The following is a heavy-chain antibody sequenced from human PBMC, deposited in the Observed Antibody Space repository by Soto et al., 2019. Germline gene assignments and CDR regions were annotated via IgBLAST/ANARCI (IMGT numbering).Heavy chain of an antibody. CDR1: GVIFSGYG. CDR3: ARDGVGHTVVFGYFDY. J-gene: IGHJ4*02. D-gene: IGHD1-26*01. CDR2: IRFDGSNI. Sequence: QVQLVESGGGVVQPGRSLRLSCVAPGVIFSGYGMHWVRQAPGKGLEWVAVIRFDGSNIYYADSVKGRFTISRDNSKNTLYLQMNSLRAEDTAVYYCARDGVGHTVVFGYFDYWGQGALVTVSS. V-gene: IGHV3-33*01.